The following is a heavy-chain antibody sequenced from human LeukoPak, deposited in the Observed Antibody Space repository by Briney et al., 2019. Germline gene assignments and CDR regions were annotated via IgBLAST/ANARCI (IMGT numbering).Heavy chain of an antibody. CDR1: GCTIRSGGHY. Sequence: SQTLSLTCTVSGCTIRSGGHYWSWIRQHPGKGLEWLGHIYFSGSTYYNPSLKSRLIMSLDTSKNQFALKLSSVTAADRAKYYCARYWGAYDNSGAYFDYWGQGTLVTVSS. J-gene: IGHJ4*02. V-gene: IGHV4-31*03. CDR3: ARYWGAYDNSGAYFDY. D-gene: IGHD3-22*01. CDR2: IYFSGST.